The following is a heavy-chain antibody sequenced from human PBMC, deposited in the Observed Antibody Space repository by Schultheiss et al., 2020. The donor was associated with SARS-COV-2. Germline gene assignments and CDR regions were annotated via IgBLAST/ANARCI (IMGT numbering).Heavy chain of an antibody. CDR2: IIPIFGTA. D-gene: IGHD6-19*01. V-gene: IGHV1-69*13. J-gene: IGHJ6*02. CDR3: ARDQTSAVAGYYYYYGMDV. CDR1: GGTFSSHA. Sequence: SVKVSCKASGGTFSSHAISWVRQAPGQGLEWMGGIIPIFGTANYAQKFQGRVTITADESTSTAYMELSSLRSEDTAVYYCARDQTSAVAGYYYYYGMDVWGQGTTVTVSS.